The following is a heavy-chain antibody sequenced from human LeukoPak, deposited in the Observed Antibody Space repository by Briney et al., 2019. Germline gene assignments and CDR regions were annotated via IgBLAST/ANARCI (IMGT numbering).Heavy chain of an antibody. Sequence: SDTLSLTCTVAGGSISRYYWSWIRQPPGKGLEWIGYIYYSGSTHYPPSLKSRVTISVGTSKSQFSLKLSSVTAADTAVYYCASGSSGGNPYYFDYWGRGTLVTVSS. V-gene: IGHV4-59*07. D-gene: IGHD6-19*01. CDR3: ASGSSGGNPYYFDY. CDR1: GGSISRYY. J-gene: IGHJ4*02. CDR2: IYYSGST.